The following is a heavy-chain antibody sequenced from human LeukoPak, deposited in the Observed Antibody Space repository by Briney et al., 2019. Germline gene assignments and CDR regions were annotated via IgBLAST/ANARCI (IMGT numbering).Heavy chain of an antibody. CDR1: GGSFIGYY. CDR3: ARDYGDVYD. V-gene: IGHV4-34*01. D-gene: IGHD5/OR15-5a*01. Sequence: PSETLSLTCTVYGGSFIGYYWSRIRQPPGKGLQWIGENDHNGNTNYIPSLKSRLTISVDTSKNQFSLRLTAVTAADTAVYYCARDYGDVYDWGQGTLVTVSS. CDR2: NDHNGNT. J-gene: IGHJ4*02.